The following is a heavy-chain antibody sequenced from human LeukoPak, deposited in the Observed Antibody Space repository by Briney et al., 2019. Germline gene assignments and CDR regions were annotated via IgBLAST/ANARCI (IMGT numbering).Heavy chain of an antibody. CDR3: AKDLDPELYYYGMDV. CDR2: ISYDGSNK. D-gene: IGHD1-26*01. Sequence: GGSLRLSCAASGFTFSSYGMHWVRQAPGKGLEWVAVISYDGSNKYYADSVKGRFTISRDNSKNTLYLQMNSLRAEDTAVYYCAKDLDPELYYYGMDVWGQGTTVTVS. V-gene: IGHV3-30*18. J-gene: IGHJ6*02. CDR1: GFTFSSYG.